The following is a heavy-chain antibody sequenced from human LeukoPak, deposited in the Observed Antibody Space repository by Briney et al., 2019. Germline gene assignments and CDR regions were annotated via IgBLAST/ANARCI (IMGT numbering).Heavy chain of an antibody. V-gene: IGHV3-74*01. CDR3: AREVVAGTAGLDS. Sequence: GGSLRLSCAASGFTFSSYWMHWVRQGPGKGLVWVSRINSDGRSATYADSVKGRFTISRDNAKNTLYLQMNSLRAEDTAVYYCAREVVAGTAGLDSWGQGTLVTVSS. J-gene: IGHJ4*02. CDR1: GFTFSSYW. D-gene: IGHD6-19*01. CDR2: INSDGRSA.